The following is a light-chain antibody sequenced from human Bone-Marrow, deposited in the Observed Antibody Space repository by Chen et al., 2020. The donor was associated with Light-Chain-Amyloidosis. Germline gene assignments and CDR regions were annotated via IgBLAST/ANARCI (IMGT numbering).Light chain of an antibody. CDR1: DLPTKY. CDR2: RDT. Sequence: SYELTQPLSVSVSPAQTPRITCSGDDLPTKYAYWYQQKPGQAPVLVIHRDTERPSGISERFSGSSSGTTATLTISGVQAEDEADYHCQSADSSGTYEVIFGGGTKLTVL. J-gene: IGLJ2*01. CDR3: QSADSSGTYEVI. V-gene: IGLV3-25*03.